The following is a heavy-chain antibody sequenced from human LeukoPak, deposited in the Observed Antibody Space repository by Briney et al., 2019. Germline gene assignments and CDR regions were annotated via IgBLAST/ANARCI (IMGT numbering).Heavy chain of an antibody. CDR1: GGSISSYY. D-gene: IGHD5-18*01. CDR3: ARHQLWDGFDY. V-gene: IGHV4-59*08. J-gene: IGHJ4*02. CDR2: IYYSGST. Sequence: SETLSLTCTVSGGSISSYYWSWIRQPPGKGLEWIGYIYYSGSTNYNPSLKSRVTISVDTSKNQFSLKLSSVTAADTAVYYCARHQLWDGFDYWGQGTLVTVSS.